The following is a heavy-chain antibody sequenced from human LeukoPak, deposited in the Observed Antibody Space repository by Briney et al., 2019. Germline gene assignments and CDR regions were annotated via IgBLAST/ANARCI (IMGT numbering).Heavy chain of an antibody. D-gene: IGHD2-2*02. CDR3: ARDACSSTSCYKSVDY. Sequence: ASVKVSCKASGYTFTSYGISWVRQAPGQGLEWMGWISAYNGNTKYAQKLQGRVTMTTDTSTSTAYMELRSLRSDDTAVYYCARDACSSTSCYKSVDYWGQGTLVTVSS. CDR1: GYTFTSYG. V-gene: IGHV1-18*01. J-gene: IGHJ4*02. CDR2: ISAYNGNT.